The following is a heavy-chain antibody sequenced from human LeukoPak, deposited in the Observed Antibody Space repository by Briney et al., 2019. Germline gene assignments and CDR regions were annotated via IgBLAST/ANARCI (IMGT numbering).Heavy chain of an antibody. CDR2: IIPIFGTA. D-gene: IGHD2-8*01. CDR1: GGTFSRYA. V-gene: IGHV1-69*05. Sequence: ASVKVSCKPSGGTFSRYAISWVRQAPGQGLEWMGGIIPIFGTANYAQKFQGRVTITTDESTSTAYMELSSLRSEDTAVYYCAANKYCTNGVCYFNAFDIWGQGTMVTVSS. CDR3: AANKYCTNGVCYFNAFDI. J-gene: IGHJ3*02.